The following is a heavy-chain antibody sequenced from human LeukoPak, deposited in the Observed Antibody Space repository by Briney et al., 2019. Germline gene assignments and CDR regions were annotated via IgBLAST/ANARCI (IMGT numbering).Heavy chain of an antibody. J-gene: IGHJ6*03. Sequence: PSQTLSLTCTVSGGSISSASYYWGWIRQPAGKGLEWIGRIYSSGSTNYNPSLKSRVTISVETSKNQFSLKLSSVTAADTAVYYCARGTGTKVHYYYYMDVWGKGTTVTVSS. CDR2: IYSSGST. D-gene: IGHD1-7*01. CDR3: ARGTGTKVHYYYYMDV. CDR1: GGSISSASYY. V-gene: IGHV4-61*02.